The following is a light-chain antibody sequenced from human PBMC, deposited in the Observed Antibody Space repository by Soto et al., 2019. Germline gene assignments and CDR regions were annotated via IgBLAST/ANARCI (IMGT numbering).Light chain of an antibody. J-gene: IGLJ3*02. V-gene: IGLV2-14*01. CDR2: EVS. CDR3: SSYTSSSTLV. CDR1: SSDVVGYNF. Sequence: QSALTQPASVSGSPGQSITISCTGTSSDVVGYNFVSWYQQHPGKAPKLMIYEVSNRPSGVSNRFSGSKSGNTASLTISGRQDEDEADYYCSSYTSSSTLVFGGGTKLTVL.